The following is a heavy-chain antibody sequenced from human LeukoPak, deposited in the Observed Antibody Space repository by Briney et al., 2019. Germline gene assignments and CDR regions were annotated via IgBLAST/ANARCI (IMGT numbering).Heavy chain of an antibody. CDR1: GFTFSSYW. J-gene: IGHJ6*03. CDR3: ARIPAGIATRKGKLYYYYYYMDV. V-gene: IGHV3-7*01. CDR2: IKQDRSEK. Sequence: GGSLRLSCAASGFTFSSYWMSWVRQAPGKGLEWVANIKQDRSEKYYVDSMKGRFTISRDNAKNSLYLQMNSLRAEDTAVYYCARIPAGIATRKGKLYYYYYYMDVWGKGTTVTVSS. D-gene: IGHD6-13*01.